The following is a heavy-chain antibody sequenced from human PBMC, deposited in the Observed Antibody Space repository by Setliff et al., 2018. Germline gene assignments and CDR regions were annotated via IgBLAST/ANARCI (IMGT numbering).Heavy chain of an antibody. V-gene: IGHV1-69*10. J-gene: IGHJ6*03. CDR2: IIPILGIA. D-gene: IGHD3-9*01. CDR1: GGTFSSYA. Sequence: SVKVSCKASGGTFSSYAISWVRQAPGQGLEWMGGIIPILGIANYAQKFQGRVTITTDESTSTAYMELSDLQPEDTATYYCHKSVPPRYHYFYMDVWGKGTTVTVSS. CDR3: HKSVPPRYHYFYMDV.